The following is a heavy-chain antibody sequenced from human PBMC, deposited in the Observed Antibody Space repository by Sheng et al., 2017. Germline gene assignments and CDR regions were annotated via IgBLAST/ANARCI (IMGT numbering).Heavy chain of an antibody. CDR2: LSYDGSDK. V-gene: IGHV3-30-3*01. CDR3: AKGRGPGSSPPQF. D-gene: IGHD6-6*01. J-gene: IGHJ4*02. Sequence: QVQLVESGGGVVQPGRSLRLSCAASGFTFSSYAMHWARQAPGKGLEWVAILSYDGSDKNYADSVKGRFTISRDNSKNTLYLQMTSLRAEDTAMYFCAKGRGPGSSPPQFWGQGTLGHRLL. CDR1: GFTFSSYA.